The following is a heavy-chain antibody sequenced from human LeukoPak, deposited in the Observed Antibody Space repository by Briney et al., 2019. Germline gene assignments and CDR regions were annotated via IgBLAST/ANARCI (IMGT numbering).Heavy chain of an antibody. CDR2: IIPIFGTA. CDR3: ARDRYTGYSSSWYLGY. J-gene: IGHJ4*02. CDR1: RYTFTKYF. V-gene: IGHV1-69*13. D-gene: IGHD6-13*01. Sequence: GASVKVSCKASRYTFTKYFTQWVRQAPGQGLEWMGGIIPIFGTANYAQKFQGRVTITADESTSTAYMELSSLRSEDTAVYYCARDRYTGYSSSWYLGYWGQGTLVTVPS.